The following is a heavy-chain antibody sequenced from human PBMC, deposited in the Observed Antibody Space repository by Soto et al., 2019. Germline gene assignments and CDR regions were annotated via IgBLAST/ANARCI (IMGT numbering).Heavy chain of an antibody. CDR2: INSGSGNA. CDR1: GYTFTSYG. J-gene: IGHJ5*02. V-gene: IGHV1-18*01. D-gene: IGHD4-17*01. Sequence: QVQLVQSGAEVKKPGASVKVSCKASGYTFTSYGINWVRQTPGQGLEWMGWINSGSGNAHYAEKFQGSVSITIDTSTSTAYMVLWSLRSDDTAVYYCARAMVAYGDYNWFDPWGQGTLVTVSS. CDR3: ARAMVAYGDYNWFDP.